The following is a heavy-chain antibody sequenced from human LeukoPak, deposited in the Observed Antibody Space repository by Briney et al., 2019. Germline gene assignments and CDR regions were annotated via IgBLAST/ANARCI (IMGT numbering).Heavy chain of an antibody. V-gene: IGHV1-2*02. CDR1: GYTFAGYY. J-gene: IGHJ4*02. D-gene: IGHD5-24*01. Sequence: ASVKVSCKASGYTFAGYYIHWVRQAPGQGLEWMGWIYPNTGGTHYAQNFQGRVTMTSDTSITTAYMDLSTLISDDTAVYYCARGNGYRYFDYWGQGTLVTVSS. CDR3: ARGNGYRYFDY. CDR2: IYPNTGGT.